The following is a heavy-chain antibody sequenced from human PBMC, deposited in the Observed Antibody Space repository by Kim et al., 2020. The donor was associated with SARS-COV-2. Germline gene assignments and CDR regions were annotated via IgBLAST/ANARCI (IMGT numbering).Heavy chain of an antibody. J-gene: IGHJ6*02. Sequence: ASVKVSCKASGYTFTSYGISWVRQAPGQGLEWMGWISAYNGNTNYAQKLQGRVTMTTDTSTSTAYMELRSLRSDDTAVYYCARGGAMTTVTYYYYGMDVWGQGTTVTVSS. CDR1: GYTFTSYG. CDR3: ARGGAMTTVTYYYYGMDV. CDR2: ISAYNGNT. D-gene: IGHD4-17*01. V-gene: IGHV1-18*04.